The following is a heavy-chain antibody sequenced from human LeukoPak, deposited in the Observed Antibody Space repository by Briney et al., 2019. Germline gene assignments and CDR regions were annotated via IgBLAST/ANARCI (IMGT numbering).Heavy chain of an antibody. V-gene: IGHV3-15*01. CDR3: TTDPTEYSSGWYWFDP. CDR1: GFTFSNAW. J-gene: IGHJ5*02. D-gene: IGHD6-19*01. Sequence: GGSLRLSCAASGFTFSNAWMSWVRQAPGKGLEWIGRIKSKTDGGTTDYAAPGNGRFTISRDDSKNTLHLQMNSLKTEDTAVYYCTTDPTEYSSGWYWFDPWGQGTLVTVPS. CDR2: IKSKTDGGTT.